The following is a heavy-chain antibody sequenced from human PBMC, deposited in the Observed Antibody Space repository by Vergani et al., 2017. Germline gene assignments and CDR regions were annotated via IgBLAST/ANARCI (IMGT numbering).Heavy chain of an antibody. CDR3: ARGRVLTGGSDY. CDR1: GFTFSSYS. D-gene: IGHD4/OR15-4a*01. J-gene: IGHJ4*02. Sequence: VQLVESGGGLVKPGGSLRLSCVASGFTFSSYSMNWVRQAPGKGLEWVAVISYDGSNKYYADSVKGRFTISRDNSKNTLYLQMNSLRAEDTAVYYCARGRVLTGGSDYWGQGTLVTVSS. CDR2: ISYDGSNK. V-gene: IGHV3-30-3*01.